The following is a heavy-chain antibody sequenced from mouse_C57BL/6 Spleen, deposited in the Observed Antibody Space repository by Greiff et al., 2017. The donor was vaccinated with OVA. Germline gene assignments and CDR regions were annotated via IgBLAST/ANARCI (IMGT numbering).Heavy chain of an antibody. D-gene: IGHD2-4*01. J-gene: IGHJ2*01. V-gene: IGHV1-69*01. CDR2: IDPSDSYT. CDR1: GYTFTSYW. CDR3: ARRGYDYGYYFDY. Sequence: QVQLQQPGAELVMPGASVKLSCKASGYTFTSYWMHWVKQRPGQGLEWIGGIDPSDSYTNYNQKFKGKSTLTVDKSSSPAYMQLSSLTSEDSAVYYCARRGYDYGYYFDYWGQGTTLTVSS.